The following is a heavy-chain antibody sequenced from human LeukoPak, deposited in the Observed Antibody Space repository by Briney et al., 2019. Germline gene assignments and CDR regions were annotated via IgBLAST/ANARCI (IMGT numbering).Heavy chain of an antibody. J-gene: IGHJ4*02. D-gene: IGHD3-22*01. Sequence: ASVKVSCKASGYTFTGYYMHWVRQAPGQGLEWMGWINPNSGGTNYAQKFQGRVTMTRDTSISTAYMELSRLRSDDTAVYYCATVKPTYYYDSSGYPPDYWGQGTLVTVSS. CDR2: INPNSGGT. V-gene: IGHV1-2*02. CDR3: ATVKPTYYYDSSGYPPDY. CDR1: GYTFTGYY.